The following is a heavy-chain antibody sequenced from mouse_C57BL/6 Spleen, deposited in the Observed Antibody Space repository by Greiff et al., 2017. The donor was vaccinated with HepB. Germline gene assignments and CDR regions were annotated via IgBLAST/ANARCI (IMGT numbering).Heavy chain of an antibody. CDR1: GYAFSSSW. V-gene: IGHV1-82*01. CDR2: IYPGDGDT. J-gene: IGHJ3*01. Sequence: QVQLQQSGPELVKPGASVKISCKASGYAFSSSWMNWVKQRPGKGLEWIGRIYPGDGDTNYNGKFKGKATLTADKSSSTAYMQLSSLTSEDSAVYYCARTGDYYYGSSLWFAYWGQGTLVTVSA. D-gene: IGHD1-1*01. CDR3: ARTGDYYYGSSLWFAY.